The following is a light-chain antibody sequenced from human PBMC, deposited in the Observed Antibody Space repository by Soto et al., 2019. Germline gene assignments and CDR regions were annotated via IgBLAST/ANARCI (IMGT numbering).Light chain of an antibody. Sequence: DIVMTQSPDSLAVSLXXRXXIXCXSSQSVLSRSTSRNHLGWFQQKPGQPPKLLIYWASTRESGVPDRFSGSGSGTDFTLTISSLQAEDVAVYYCQQYYDGQWTFGQGTKVDIK. J-gene: IGKJ1*01. CDR2: WAS. CDR1: QSVLSRSTSRNH. CDR3: QQYYDGQWT. V-gene: IGKV4-1*01.